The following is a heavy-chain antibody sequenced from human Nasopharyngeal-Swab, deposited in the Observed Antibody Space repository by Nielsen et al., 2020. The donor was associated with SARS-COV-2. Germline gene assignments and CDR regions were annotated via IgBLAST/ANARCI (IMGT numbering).Heavy chain of an antibody. CDR1: GFTVSSNY. Sequence: GGSLRLSCAASGFTVSSNYMSWVRQAPGRGLEWVSVIYSGGSTYYADSVKGRFTISRDNSKNTLYLQMNSLRAEDTAVYYCARDRRNYFDYWGQGTLVTVSS. CDR3: ARDRRNYFDY. CDR2: IYSGGST. J-gene: IGHJ4*02. V-gene: IGHV3-53*01.